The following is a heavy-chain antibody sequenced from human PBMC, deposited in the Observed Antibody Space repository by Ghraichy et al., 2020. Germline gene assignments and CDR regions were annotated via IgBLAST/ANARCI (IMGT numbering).Heavy chain of an antibody. CDR3: AKVKFGEHNPVPATFDI. J-gene: IGHJ3*02. CDR1: GFTFSSYA. V-gene: IGHV3-23*01. D-gene: IGHD3-10*01. CDR2: ISGSGGST. Sequence: GGSLRLSCAASGFTFSSYAMSWVRQAPGKGLEWVSAISGSGGSTYYADSVKGRFTISRDNSKNTLYLQMNSLRAEDTAVYYCAKVKFGEHNPVPATFDIWGQGTMVTVSS.